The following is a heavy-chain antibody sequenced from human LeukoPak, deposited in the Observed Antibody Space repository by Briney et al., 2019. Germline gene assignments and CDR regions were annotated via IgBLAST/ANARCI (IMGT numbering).Heavy chain of an antibody. Sequence: PGGSLRLSCAASGFTFSSYAMTWVRQAPGKGLEWVSSISGSGGSTFYAVSVKGRFTISRDNSKSTLYLQMNSLRAEDTAVYYCATTLLRASTYMDVWGKGTTVTVSS. CDR1: GFTFSSYA. CDR2: ISGSGGST. V-gene: IGHV3-23*01. D-gene: IGHD1-1*01. CDR3: ATTLLRASTYMDV. J-gene: IGHJ6*03.